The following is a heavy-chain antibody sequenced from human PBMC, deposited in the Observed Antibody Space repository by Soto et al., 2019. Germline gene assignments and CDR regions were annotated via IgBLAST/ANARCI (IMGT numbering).Heavy chain of an antibody. J-gene: IGHJ6*02. V-gene: IGHV5-51*01. CDR3: ARRARTFSWSYTTTWSMDV. CDR1: GNSFNNW. Sequence: PEESLKISCKGLGNSFNNWIGWVRQMPGKGLEWMGIIYPGDSDTRYSPSFQGPVTISADKSISTAYLQRSSLKASATAMYYCARRARTFSWSYTTTWSMDVCGQGSTVTVSS. CDR2: IYPGDSDT. D-gene: IGHD1-26*01.